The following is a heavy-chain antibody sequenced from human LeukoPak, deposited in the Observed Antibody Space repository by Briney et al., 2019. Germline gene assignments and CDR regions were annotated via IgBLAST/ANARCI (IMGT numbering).Heavy chain of an antibody. D-gene: IGHD6-13*01. CDR3: ARAHSIASYYYGVDV. V-gene: IGHV4-59*01. J-gene: IGHJ6*02. CDR2: IYYTGGT. CDR1: GGSITNYY. Sequence: SETLSLTCTVSGGSITNYYWAWIRQPPGKGLEWIGNIYYTGGTKYNPSLRSRVTISVDPSKNQFSLKLSSVTAADTAVYYCARAHSIASYYYGVDVWGQGTTVTVSS.